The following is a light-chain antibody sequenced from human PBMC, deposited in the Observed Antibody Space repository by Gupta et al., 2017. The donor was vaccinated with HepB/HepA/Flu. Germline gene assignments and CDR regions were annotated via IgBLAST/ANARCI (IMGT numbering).Light chain of an antibody. Sequence: EIVMTQSPATLSVSPGERATLSCRASQSVSSNLAWYQQKPGQAPRLLIYGASTRANGIPDRFSGSGSGTEFTLTSSRLQSEDFAVYYWQQDNNWWTFGQGTKVEIK. J-gene: IGKJ1*01. CDR3: QQDNNWWT. CDR2: GAS. V-gene: IGKV3-15*01. CDR1: QSVSSN.